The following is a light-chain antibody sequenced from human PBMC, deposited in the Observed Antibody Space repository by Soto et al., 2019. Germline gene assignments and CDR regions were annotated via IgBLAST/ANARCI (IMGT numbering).Light chain of an antibody. J-gene: IGKJ2*01. CDR1: QTVLYSSNNKNY. V-gene: IGKV4-1*01. CDR2: WAS. CDR3: QQYYNTPYT. Sequence: DIVMTQSPDSLAVSLGERATINCKSSQTVLYSSNNKNYLVWYQQKPGQPPKLLISWASTRESGVPDRFSGSGSGTEFTLTISSLQAEDVAVYYCQQYYNTPYTFGQGTKLEIK.